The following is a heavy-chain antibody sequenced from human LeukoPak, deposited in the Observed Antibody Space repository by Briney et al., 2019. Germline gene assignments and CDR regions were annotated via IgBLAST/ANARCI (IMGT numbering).Heavy chain of an antibody. CDR3: ARGQWLVHDAFDV. J-gene: IGHJ3*01. Sequence: SETLSLTCTVSGGSISSYYWSWIRQPPGKGLEWIGYIYYSGSTNYNPSLKSRATISVDTSKNQFSLKLSSVTAADTAVYYCARGQWLVHDAFDVWGQGTMVTVSS. CDR1: GGSISSYY. D-gene: IGHD6-19*01. V-gene: IGHV4-59*01. CDR2: IYYSGST.